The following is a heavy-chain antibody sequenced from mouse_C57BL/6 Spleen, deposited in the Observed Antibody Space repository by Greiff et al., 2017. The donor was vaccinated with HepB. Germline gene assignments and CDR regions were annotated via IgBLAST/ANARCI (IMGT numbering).Heavy chain of an antibody. V-gene: IGHV1-66*01. J-gene: IGHJ3*01. CDR1: GYSFTSYY. D-gene: IGHD2-3*01. CDR2: IYPGSGNT. Sequence: QVQLKESGPELVKPGASVKISCKASGYSFTSYYIHWVKQRPGQGLEWIGWIYPGSGNTKYNEKFKGKATLTADTSSSTAYMQLSSLTSEDSAVYYCASYDGYFLFAYWGQGTLVTVSA. CDR3: ASYDGYFLFAY.